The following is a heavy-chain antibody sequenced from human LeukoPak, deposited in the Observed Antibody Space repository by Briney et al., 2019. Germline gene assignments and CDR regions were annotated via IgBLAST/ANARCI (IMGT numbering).Heavy chain of an antibody. CDR3: ARRGPDVYCSSTSCPLDV. CDR1: GYSFTSYW. Sequence: GESLKISCKGSGYSFTSYWIGWVRQMPGKGLEWMGIIYPGDSDTRYSPSFQGQVTISADKSISTAYLQWSSLKASDTATYYCARRGPDVYCSSTSCPLDVWGQGTTVTVSS. D-gene: IGHD2-2*01. CDR2: IYPGDSDT. V-gene: IGHV5-51*01. J-gene: IGHJ6*02.